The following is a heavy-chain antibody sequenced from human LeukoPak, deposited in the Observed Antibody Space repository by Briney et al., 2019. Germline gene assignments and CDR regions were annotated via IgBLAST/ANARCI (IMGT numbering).Heavy chain of an antibody. CDR2: ISSSSSYI. CDR1: GFTFSSYS. V-gene: IGHV3-21*01. CDR3: ARVGYGGYSGYFDY. D-gene: IGHD4-23*01. Sequence: GGSLRLSCAASGFTFSSYSMNWVRQAPGKGLEWVSSISSSSSYIYYAGSVKGRFTISRDNAKSSLYLQMNSLRAEDTAVYYCARVGYGGYSGYFDYWGQGTLVTVSS. J-gene: IGHJ4*02.